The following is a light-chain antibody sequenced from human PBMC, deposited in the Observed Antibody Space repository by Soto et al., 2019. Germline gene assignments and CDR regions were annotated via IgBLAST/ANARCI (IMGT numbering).Light chain of an antibody. V-gene: IGKV2-30*01. J-gene: IGKJ1*01. CDR3: MQGTRWLWT. Sequence: DVVLTQSPLSLPVALGQPASISCRSSQSLVFSDGNVYLNWFQQRPGQSPRRLIYKVSKRESGVPGRFRGSGSGTNFTMKIRRVGAEDVGVYCCMQGTRWLWTFGQGTQLEIK. CDR1: QSLVFSDGNVY. CDR2: KVS.